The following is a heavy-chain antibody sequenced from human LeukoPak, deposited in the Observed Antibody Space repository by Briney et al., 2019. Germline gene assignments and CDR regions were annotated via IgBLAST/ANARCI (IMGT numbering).Heavy chain of an antibody. V-gene: IGHV1-3*01. Sequence: ASVKVSCKASGYTFTSYAMHWVRQAPGQRLEWMGWINAGNGSTKYSQKFQGRVTITRDTSASTAYMELSSLRSEDTAVYYCARGYSGSYLDYWGQGTLVTVSS. J-gene: IGHJ4*02. CDR3: ARGYSGSYLDY. D-gene: IGHD1-26*01. CDR1: GYTFTSYA. CDR2: INAGNGST.